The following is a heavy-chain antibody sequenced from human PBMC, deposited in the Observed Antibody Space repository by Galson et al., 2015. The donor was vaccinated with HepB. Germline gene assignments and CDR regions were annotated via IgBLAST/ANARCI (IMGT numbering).Heavy chain of an antibody. V-gene: IGHV3-21*01. J-gene: IGHJ3*02. D-gene: IGHD3-22*01. CDR3: ARDYYDSTYAFDI. CDR2: ISTSSSYI. CDR1: GFTFSTYS. Sequence: SLRLSCAASGFTFSTYSMDWVRQAPGKGLEWVSSISTSSSYIYYADSVKGRFTISRDNAKNSLYLQMNSLRAEDTAVYYCARDYYDSTYAFDIWGQGTMVTVSS.